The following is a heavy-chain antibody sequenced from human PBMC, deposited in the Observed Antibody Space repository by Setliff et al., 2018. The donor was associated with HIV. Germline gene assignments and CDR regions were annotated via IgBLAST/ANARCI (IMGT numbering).Heavy chain of an antibody. CDR3: ARDAWVEFLEWTYYGMDV. Sequence: ASVKVSCKASDYTFTSYGITWVRQAPGQGLEWMGWISVYNGNTNYAQKVQGRITLTTDTATSTAYMELRSLRSEDTAVYYCARDAWVEFLEWTYYGMDVWGQGTTVTVSS. J-gene: IGHJ6*02. CDR2: ISVYNGNT. D-gene: IGHD3-3*02. V-gene: IGHV1-18*01. CDR1: DYTFTSYG.